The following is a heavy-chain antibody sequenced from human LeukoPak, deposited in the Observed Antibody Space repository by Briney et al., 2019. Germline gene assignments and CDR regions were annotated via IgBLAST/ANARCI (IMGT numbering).Heavy chain of an antibody. CDR2: IKQDGSEQ. J-gene: IGHJ6*04. Sequence: GSLRLSCAASGFTFSSYWMSWVRQSPGTGLEWVANIKQDGSEQHYVDSVKGRFTISRDNAKNSLYLQMNSLRAEDTAVYYCAELGITMIGGVWGKGTTVTISS. D-gene: IGHD3-10*02. V-gene: IGHV3-7*01. CDR3: AELGITMIGGV. CDR1: GFTFSSYW.